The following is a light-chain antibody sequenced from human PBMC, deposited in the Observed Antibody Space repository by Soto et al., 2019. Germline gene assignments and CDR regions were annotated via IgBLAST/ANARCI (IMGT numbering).Light chain of an antibody. Sequence: ALTQSPGTLSFSPGESATLSCRASQYVSSGYLAWYQHKPGQAPRLLIYGACTRAAGIPDRFSGSGSETDFSLSIRRLEPEDFAVYYCQVYAGSHLWTFGQGTKVEVK. CDR3: QVYAGSHLWT. V-gene: IGKV3-20*01. CDR2: GAC. J-gene: IGKJ1*01. CDR1: QYVSSGY.